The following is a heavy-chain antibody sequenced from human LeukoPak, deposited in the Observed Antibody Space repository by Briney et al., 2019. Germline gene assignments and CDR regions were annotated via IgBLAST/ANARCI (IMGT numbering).Heavy chain of an antibody. J-gene: IGHJ6*02. CDR3: ARAYDSTDYYYYYYGMDV. Sequence: GASVKVSCKASGGTFSSYAISWVRQAPGQGLEWMGGIIPIFGTANYAQKFQGRVTITADESTSTAYMELSSLRFEDTAVYYCARAYDSTDYYYYYYGMDVWGQGTTVTVSS. CDR2: IIPIFGTA. CDR1: GGTFSSYA. V-gene: IGHV1-69*13. D-gene: IGHD3-22*01.